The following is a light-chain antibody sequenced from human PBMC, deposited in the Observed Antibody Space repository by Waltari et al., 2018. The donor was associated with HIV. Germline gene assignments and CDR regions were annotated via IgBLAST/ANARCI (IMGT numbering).Light chain of an antibody. Sequence: SYELTQPPSVSVSPGQTATITCSGDSLSGQYAYWYQQGPGQAPGAIIYKDTERHSGIPERFSGSSSGKTVTLIISGAQTEDEADYYCQSADSSGGVRVFGGGTRLSVL. V-gene: IGLV3-25*03. CDR3: QSADSSGGVRV. J-gene: IGLJ3*02. CDR2: KDT. CDR1: SLSGQY.